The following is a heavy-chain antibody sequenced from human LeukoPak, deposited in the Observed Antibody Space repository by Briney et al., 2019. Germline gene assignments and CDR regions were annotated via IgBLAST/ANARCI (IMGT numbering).Heavy chain of an antibody. CDR3: ARIAAPGNRRLNF. J-gene: IGHJ4*02. D-gene: IGHD6-13*01. CDR2: MNPNSGKT. CDR1: GYTFTTYD. Sequence: ASVKVSCEASGYTFTTYDINWVRQAAGQGLEWMGWMNPNSGKTGNAQKFQGRVTMTRNTSISTAYMELTSLTSEDTAVYFCARIAAPGNRRLNFWGQGTLVTVSS. V-gene: IGHV1-8*01.